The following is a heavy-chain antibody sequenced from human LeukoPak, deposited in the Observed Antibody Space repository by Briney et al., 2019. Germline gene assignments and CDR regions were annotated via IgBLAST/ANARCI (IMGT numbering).Heavy chain of an antibody. V-gene: IGHV4-39*01. Sequence: SETLSLTCTVSGGSISSSSYYWGWIRQPPGKGLEWIGSIYYSGSTYYNPSLKSRVTISVDTSKNQFSLKLSSVTAADTAVYYCASPPQYGSGSYWGQGTLVTVSS. CDR2: IYYSGST. J-gene: IGHJ4*02. CDR3: ASPPQYGSGSY. CDR1: GGSISSSSYY. D-gene: IGHD3-10*01.